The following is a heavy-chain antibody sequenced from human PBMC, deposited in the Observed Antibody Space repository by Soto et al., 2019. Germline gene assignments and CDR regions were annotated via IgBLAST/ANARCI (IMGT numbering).Heavy chain of an antibody. CDR1: GFTFSSYG. CDR2: ISYDGSNK. CDR3: AKDSRIELRLAVAGTCDY. D-gene: IGHD6-19*01. J-gene: IGHJ4*02. Sequence: PGGSLRLSCAASGFTFSSYGMHWVRQAPGKGLEWVAVISYDGSNKYYADSVKGRFTISRDNSKNTLYLQMNSLRAEDTAVYYCAKDSRIELRLAVAGTCDYWGQGTLVTVSS. V-gene: IGHV3-30*18.